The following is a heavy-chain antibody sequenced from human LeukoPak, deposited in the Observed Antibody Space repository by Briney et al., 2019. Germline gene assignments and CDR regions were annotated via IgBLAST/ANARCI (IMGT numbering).Heavy chain of an antibody. CDR1: GFTFSSYN. Sequence: GGSLRLSCAASGFTFSSYNMNWVRQAPGKGLEWVSYISSSSSTIYYADSVKGRFTISRDNAKNSLYLQMNSLRAEDTAVYYCARESGIAAGDVWGQGTTVTVSS. J-gene: IGHJ6*02. CDR2: ISSSSSTI. CDR3: ARESGIAAGDV. D-gene: IGHD6-13*01. V-gene: IGHV3-48*04.